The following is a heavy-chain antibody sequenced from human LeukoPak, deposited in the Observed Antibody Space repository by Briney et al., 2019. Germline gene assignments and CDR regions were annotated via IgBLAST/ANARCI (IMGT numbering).Heavy chain of an antibody. J-gene: IGHJ6*02. D-gene: IGHD6-13*01. CDR1: GYIFTSYW. V-gene: IGHV5-51*01. Sequence: GESLKISCKGSGYIFTSYWIGWVRQISEKGLVWMGIIYPGDSDTRYSPSFQGQVTISADKSISTAYLQWSSLKASDTAMYYCARRGAAGAVDVWGQGTTVTVSS. CDR3: ARRGAAGAVDV. CDR2: IYPGDSDT.